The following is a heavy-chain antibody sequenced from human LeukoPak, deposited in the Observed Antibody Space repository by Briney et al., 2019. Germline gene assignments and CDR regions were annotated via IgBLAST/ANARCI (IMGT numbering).Heavy chain of an antibody. Sequence: GGSLRLSCAVSGITLSNYGMSWVRQAPGKGLEWVAGISDSGGSTNYADSVKGRFTISRDNAKNTLYLQMNSLRAEDTAVYYCARAPYIAAAGTNDYWGQGTLVTVSS. CDR3: ARAPYIAAAGTNDY. J-gene: IGHJ4*02. D-gene: IGHD6-13*01. CDR2: ISDSGGST. V-gene: IGHV3-23*01. CDR1: GITLSNYG.